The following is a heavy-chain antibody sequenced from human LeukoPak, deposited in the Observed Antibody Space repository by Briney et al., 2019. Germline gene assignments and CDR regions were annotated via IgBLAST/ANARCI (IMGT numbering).Heavy chain of an antibody. J-gene: IGHJ3*01. CDR3: ARGLPGLDAFDV. D-gene: IGHD3-16*01. V-gene: IGHV4-59*13. CDR2: VFYSGNT. Sequence: SETLSLTCTVSGGSISSFYWNWIRQPPGKGLEWVGYVFYSGNTNYNPSLGSRVTISEDTSKNQFSLNLNSLTAADTAVYYCARGLPGLDAFDVWGQGTVVTVSS. CDR1: GGSISSFY.